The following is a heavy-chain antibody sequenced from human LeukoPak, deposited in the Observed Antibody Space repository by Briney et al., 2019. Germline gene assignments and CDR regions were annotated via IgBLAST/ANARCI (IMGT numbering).Heavy chain of an antibody. Sequence: ASVKVSCKASGFTFTSSAMQWVRQARGQRLEWIGWIVVGSGNTNYAQKFQERVTITRDMSTSTAYMELSSLRSEDTAVYYCARDPGGYCSSTSCYLNWFDPWGQGTLVTVSS. CDR1: GFTFTSSA. CDR2: IVVGSGNT. D-gene: IGHD2-2*01. V-gene: IGHV1-58*02. CDR3: ARDPGGYCSSTSCYLNWFDP. J-gene: IGHJ5*02.